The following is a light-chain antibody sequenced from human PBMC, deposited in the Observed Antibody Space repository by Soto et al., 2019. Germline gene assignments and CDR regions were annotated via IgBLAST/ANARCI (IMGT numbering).Light chain of an antibody. V-gene: IGKV1-12*01. CDR1: QGISKW. J-gene: IGKJ3*01. Sequence: DIQMTQSPSSVSASVGDRVIITCRASQGISKWLAWYQQKPGKAPNILIYGASNLQSGVSSRFSGSGSGTAFTLTIRSLQPEDFATYYCQQATSFPFTFGPGTKVDIK. CDR3: QQATSFPFT. CDR2: GAS.